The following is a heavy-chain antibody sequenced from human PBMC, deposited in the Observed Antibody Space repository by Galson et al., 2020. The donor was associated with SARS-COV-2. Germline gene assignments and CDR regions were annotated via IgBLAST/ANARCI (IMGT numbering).Heavy chain of an antibody. D-gene: IGHD3-16*01. V-gene: IGHV3-43*01. CDR1: GFTFDDYT. Sequence: GGSLRLSCAASGFTFDDYTMHWVRQAPGKGLEWVSLISWDGVSTYYADSVKGRFTISRDNSKNSLYLQMNRLRPEDTAVYYCAKIQAYVETIGYGGQGTRVTFSS. J-gene: IGHJ4*02. CDR3: AKIQAYVETIGY. CDR2: ISWDGVST.